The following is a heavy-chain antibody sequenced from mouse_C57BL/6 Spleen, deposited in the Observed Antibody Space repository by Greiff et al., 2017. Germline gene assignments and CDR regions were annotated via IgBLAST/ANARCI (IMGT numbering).Heavy chain of an antibody. J-gene: IGHJ2*01. CDR3: ARGKGSPSYFDY. CDR1: GYAFSSYW. CDR2: IYPGDGDT. V-gene: IGHV1-80*01. Sequence: VKLMESGAELVKPGASVKISCKASGYAFSSYWMNWVKQRPGKGLEWIGQIYPGDGDTNYNGKFKGKATLTADKSSSTAYMQLSSLTSEDSAVYCCARGKGSPSYFDYWGQGTTLTVSS.